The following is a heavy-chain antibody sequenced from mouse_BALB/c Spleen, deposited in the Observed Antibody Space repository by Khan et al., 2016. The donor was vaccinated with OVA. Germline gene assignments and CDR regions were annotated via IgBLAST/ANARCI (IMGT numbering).Heavy chain of an antibody. CDR2: IWGGGDT. D-gene: IGHD2-14*01. CDR3: ARAYYRYDGYYAMDY. CDR1: WFSLSSYN. Sequence: QVQLKEPGPGLVAPSQSLSITCPVSWFSLSSYNIHLVRQPPGKVLEWLGMIWGGGDTDYNSTLKSNMSISKDNSKSQVFLKMNRLQTDDTAMYYCARAYYRYDGYYAMDYWGQGTAVTVSS. J-gene: IGHJ4*01. V-gene: IGHV2-6-4*01.